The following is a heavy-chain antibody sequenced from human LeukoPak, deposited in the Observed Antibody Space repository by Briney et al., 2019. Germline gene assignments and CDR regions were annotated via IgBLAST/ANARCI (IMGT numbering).Heavy chain of an antibody. CDR1: GFTFSSSA. CDR2: ISNNGGYT. V-gene: IGHV3-23*01. D-gene: IGHD2-15*01. CDR3: AKQLGYCSDGSCYFPH. Sequence: PGGSLRLSCAASGFTFSSSAMSWVRQAPGKGLEWVSAISNNGGYTYYADSVQGRFTISRDNSKSTLCLQMNSLRAEDTAVYYCAKQLGYCSDGSCYFPHWGQGSLVIVSS. J-gene: IGHJ1*01.